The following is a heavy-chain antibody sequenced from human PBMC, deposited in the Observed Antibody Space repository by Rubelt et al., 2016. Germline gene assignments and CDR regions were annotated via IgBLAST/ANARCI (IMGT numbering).Heavy chain of an antibody. CDR2: ISYDGSNK. Sequence: QVQLVESGGGLVKPGGSLRLSCAASGFTFSSYAMHWVRQAPGKGLEWVAVISYDGSNKYYADSVKGRFTISKDNSKNTVYMQMNSLGAEDAAVYYCARGTNYYDGSGSIDYWGQGTLVTVSS. J-gene: IGHJ4*02. D-gene: IGHD3-22*01. V-gene: IGHV3-30*04. CDR3: ARGTNYYDGSGSIDY. CDR1: GFTFSSYA.